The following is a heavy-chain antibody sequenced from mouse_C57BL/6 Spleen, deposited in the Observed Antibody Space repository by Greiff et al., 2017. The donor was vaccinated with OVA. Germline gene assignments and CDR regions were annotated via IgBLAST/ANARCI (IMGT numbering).Heavy chain of an antibody. J-gene: IGHJ2*01. CDR3: AKGDPDSNYFDY. CDR2: IDPSDSDT. D-gene: IGHD2-5*01. V-gene: IGHV1-52*01. CDR1: GYTFTSYW. Sequence: VQLQQSRAPLVRPGSSVKLSCKASGYTFTSYWMHWVKQRPIQGLEWIGNIDPSDSDTHYNQKFKDKATLTVDKSSSTAYMPLSSLTSEDSAVYYCAKGDPDSNYFDYWGQGTTLTVSA.